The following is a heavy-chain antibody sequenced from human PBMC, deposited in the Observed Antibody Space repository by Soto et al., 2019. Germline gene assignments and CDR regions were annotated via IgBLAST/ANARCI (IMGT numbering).Heavy chain of an antibody. V-gene: IGHV4-39*01. CDR3: ARHATIFGVVSHFDF. J-gene: IGHJ4*02. CDR2: IFYSGIP. Sequence: SETLSLTCTVPGGSISSSSYFWGWIRQPPGKGLEWIGSIFYSGIPYKNPSLKGRVTIFVDTSKNQFSLKLSSVTAADTAVYYCARHATIFGVVSHFDFWGQGTLVTVSS. CDR1: GGSISSSSYF. D-gene: IGHD3-3*01.